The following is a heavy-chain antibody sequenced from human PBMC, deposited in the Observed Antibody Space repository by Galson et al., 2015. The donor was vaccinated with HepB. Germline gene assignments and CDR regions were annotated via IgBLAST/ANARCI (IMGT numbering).Heavy chain of an antibody. CDR3: ASYYGDYTNPLAWDY. CDR2: ISGSGGST. CDR1: GFTFSSYA. Sequence: SLRLSCAASGFTFSSYAMSWVRQAPGKGLEWVSAISGSGGSTYYADSVKGRFTISRDNSKNTLYLQMNSLRAEDTAVYYCASYYGDYTNPLAWDYWGQGTLVTVSS. J-gene: IGHJ4*02. V-gene: IGHV3-23*01. D-gene: IGHD4-17*01.